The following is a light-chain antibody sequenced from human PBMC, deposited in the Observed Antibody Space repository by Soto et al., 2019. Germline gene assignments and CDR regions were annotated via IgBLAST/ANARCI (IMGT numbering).Light chain of an antibody. CDR2: DAS. V-gene: IGKV3-20*01. Sequence: EIVLTQSPGTLSLSPGERATLSCRASQSVGRNYLAWYQQKPGQAPRLLIYDASSRATGIPDRFSGRGSGTDFTLTISRLEPEDFAVYYCQQYASSPLPFGGGTKVDMK. J-gene: IGKJ4*01. CDR1: QSVGRNY. CDR3: QQYASSPLP.